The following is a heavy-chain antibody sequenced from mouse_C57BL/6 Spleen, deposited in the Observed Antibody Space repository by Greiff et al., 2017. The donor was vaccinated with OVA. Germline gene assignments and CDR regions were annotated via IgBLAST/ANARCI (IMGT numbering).Heavy chain of an antibody. CDR1: GYTFTDYN. Sequence: VQLQQSGPELVKPGASVKMSCKASGYTFTDYNMHWVKQSHGKSLEWIGYINPNNGGTSYNQKFKGKATLTVNKSSSTAYMELRSLTSEDSAVYYCANYYGSSYPFDYWGQGTTLTVSS. CDR2: INPNNGGT. D-gene: IGHD1-1*01. CDR3: ANYYGSSYPFDY. J-gene: IGHJ2*01. V-gene: IGHV1-22*01.